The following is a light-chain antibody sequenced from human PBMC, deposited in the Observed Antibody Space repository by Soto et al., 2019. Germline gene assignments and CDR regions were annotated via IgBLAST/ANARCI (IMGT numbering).Light chain of an antibody. CDR3: QQYTDSRT. Sequence: EIVLTQSPGTLSLSPGERATLSCRASQSISSSYLAWYQQKPGQAPRLLVYGVSSRASDVPDRFSGSGSGTDFNLTISSLEPEDSAVYYCQQYTDSRTFGQGTKVEIK. CDR2: GVS. J-gene: IGKJ1*01. V-gene: IGKV3-20*01. CDR1: QSISSSY.